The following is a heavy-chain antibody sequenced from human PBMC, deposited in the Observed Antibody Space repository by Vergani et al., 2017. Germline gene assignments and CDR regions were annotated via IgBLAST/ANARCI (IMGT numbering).Heavy chain of an antibody. J-gene: IGHJ4*02. CDR1: GGSISSGNYY. V-gene: IGHV4-61*02. Sequence: QVQLQESGPELVKPSQTLSLTCTVSGGSISSGNYYWSWIRQPAGKGLEWIGRIYTSGSTNYNPSLKSRVTISVDTSKNQFSLKLRSVTAADTAVYYCARGGADYYDSSGWYYWGQGTLVTVSS. D-gene: IGHD3-22*01. CDR3: ARGGADYYDSSGWYY. CDR2: IYTSGST.